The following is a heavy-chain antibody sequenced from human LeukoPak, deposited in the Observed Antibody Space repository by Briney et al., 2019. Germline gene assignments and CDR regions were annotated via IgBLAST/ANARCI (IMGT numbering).Heavy chain of an antibody. J-gene: IGHJ3*02. D-gene: IGHD3-9*01. Sequence: PSQTLSLTCTVSGGSISSSSYYWGWIRQPPGKGLEWIGSIYYSGSTNYNPSLKSRVTISVDTSKNQFSLKLSSVTAADTAVYYCARWGGRLGVTGYWDAFDIWGQGTMVTVSS. V-gene: IGHV4-39*07. CDR3: ARWGGRLGVTGYWDAFDI. CDR2: IYYSGST. CDR1: GGSISSSSYY.